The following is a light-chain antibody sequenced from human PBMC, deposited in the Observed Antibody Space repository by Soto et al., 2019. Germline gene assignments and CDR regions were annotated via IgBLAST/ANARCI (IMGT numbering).Light chain of an antibody. CDR1: SSDVGGNNY. CDR2: DVS. V-gene: IGLV2-11*01. J-gene: IGLJ1*01. Sequence: QSALTQPRSVSGSPGQSVTISCTGTSSDVGGNNYVSWYQQHPGKAPKLMIYDVSKRPSGVPDRFSGSKSGNTASLPISGLQAEDEDDYYFCSYAGSYIYVFGTGTKLTVL. CDR3: CSYAGSYIYV.